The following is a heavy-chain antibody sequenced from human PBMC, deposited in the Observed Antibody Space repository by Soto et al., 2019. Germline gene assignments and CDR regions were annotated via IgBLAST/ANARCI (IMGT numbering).Heavy chain of an antibody. CDR2: ISSSSSTI. CDR3: ARDREYYDSSGYQYYFDY. CDR1: GFTFSSYS. J-gene: IGHJ4*02. D-gene: IGHD3-22*01. V-gene: IGHV3-48*02. Sequence: PGGSLRLSCAASGFTFSSYSMNWVRQAPGKGLEWVSYISSSSSTIYYADSVKGRFTISRDNAKNSLYLQMNSLRDEDTAVYYFARDREYYDSSGYQYYFDYWGQGTLVTVSS.